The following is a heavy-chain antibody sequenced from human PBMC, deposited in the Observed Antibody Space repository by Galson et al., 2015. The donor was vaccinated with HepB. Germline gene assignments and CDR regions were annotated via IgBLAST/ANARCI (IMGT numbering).Heavy chain of an antibody. D-gene: IGHD5-12*01. CDR2: ISNSGTV. CDR3: ARDLFAVSPPPTNYMDG. Sequence: SLRLSCAASGFFFSDYNMNWVRQAPGKGLEWVSSISNSGTVYYADSLKGRSTISRDNAKNSLDLQVNSLRAEDTAVYYCARDLFAVSPPPTNYMDGWGTGTTVTVSS. CDR1: GFFFSDYN. J-gene: IGHJ6*03. V-gene: IGHV3-69-1*01.